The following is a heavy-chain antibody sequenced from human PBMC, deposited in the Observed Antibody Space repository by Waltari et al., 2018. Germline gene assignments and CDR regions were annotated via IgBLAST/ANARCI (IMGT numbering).Heavy chain of an antibody. CDR1: GFALHYCR. D-gene: IGHD6-19*01. CDR3: AREHGAVAGSYYYYGMDV. CDR2: VNSDGSSA. J-gene: IGHJ6*02. Sequence: EVQLVESGGGLVQPGGSLRLSCAASGFALHYCRMHWVRQAPGKGLVWVARVNSDGSSASYADSVKGRFTVARDSARNTLLLQMNSLRVEDTAVYFCAREHGAVAGSYYYYGMDVWGQGTTVIVSS. V-gene: IGHV3-74*01.